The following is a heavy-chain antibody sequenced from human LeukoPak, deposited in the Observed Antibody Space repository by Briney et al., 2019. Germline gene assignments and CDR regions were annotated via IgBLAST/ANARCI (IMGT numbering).Heavy chain of an antibody. V-gene: IGHV3-23*01. J-gene: IGHJ4*02. D-gene: IGHD3-3*01. CDR1: GFTFSSYA. Sequence: PGGSLRLSCAASGFTFSSYAMSWVRQAPGKGLEWVSAISGSGGSTYYADSVKGGFTISRDKSKNTLYLQMNSLRAEDTAVYYCAKTYDFWSGYPEDYWGQGTLVTVSS. CDR3: AKTYDFWSGYPEDY. CDR2: ISGSGGST.